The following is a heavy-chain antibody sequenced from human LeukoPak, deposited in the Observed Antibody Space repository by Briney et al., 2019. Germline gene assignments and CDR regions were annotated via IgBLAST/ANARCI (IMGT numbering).Heavy chain of an antibody. CDR1: GGTFSSYA. CDR2: IIPILGIA. CDR3: ARGPHGPHGDYLMSYWFDP. D-gene: IGHD4-17*01. J-gene: IGHJ5*02. V-gene: IGHV1-69*04. Sequence: SVKVSCKASGGTFSSYAISWVRQAPGQGLEWMGRIIPILGIANYAQKFQGRDTITADKSTSTAYMELSSLRSEDTAVYYCARGPHGPHGDYLMSYWFDPWGQGTLVTVSS.